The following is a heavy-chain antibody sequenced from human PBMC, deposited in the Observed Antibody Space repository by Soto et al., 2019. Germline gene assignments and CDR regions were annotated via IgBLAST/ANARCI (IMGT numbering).Heavy chain of an antibody. Sequence: GESLKISCTGFGYTFTTYWISWVRQMPGKGLEWMGRIDPRDSYVNYSPSFQGHVTISLDKSISTAYLQWGSLKASDTAMYYCSRLFCSTTTCYRWFDPWGQGTLVTVYS. J-gene: IGHJ5*02. CDR2: IDPRDSYV. CDR3: SRLFCSTTTCYRWFDP. D-gene: IGHD2-2*01. V-gene: IGHV5-10-1*01. CDR1: GYTFTTYW.